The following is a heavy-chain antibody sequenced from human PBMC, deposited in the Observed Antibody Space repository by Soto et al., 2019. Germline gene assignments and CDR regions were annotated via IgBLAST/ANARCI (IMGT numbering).Heavy chain of an antibody. J-gene: IGHJ6*02. V-gene: IGHV3-7*01. CDR3: ARDEPYPLIAAAGKYYGMDV. CDR2: IKQDGSEK. D-gene: IGHD6-13*01. CDR1: GFTFSSYW. Sequence: GSLRRAGPASGFTFSSYWMSWVRQAPGKGLEWVANIKQDGSEKYYVDSVKGRFTISRDNAKNSLYLQMNSLRAEDTAVYYCARDEPYPLIAAAGKYYGMDVWGQGTKVTVSS.